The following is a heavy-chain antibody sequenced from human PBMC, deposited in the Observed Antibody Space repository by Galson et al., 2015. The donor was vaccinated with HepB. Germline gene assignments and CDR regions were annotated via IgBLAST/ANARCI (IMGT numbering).Heavy chain of an antibody. V-gene: IGHV3-74*01. Sequence: SLRLSCAASGFTFSSYWMHWVRQAPGKGLVWVSRINSDGSSTSYADSVKGRFTISRDNAKNTLYLQMNSLRAEDAAVYYCARGQQGGSYRLAEYFQHWGQGTLVTVSS. D-gene: IGHD3-16*02. J-gene: IGHJ1*01. CDR1: GFTFSSYW. CDR2: INSDGSST. CDR3: ARGQQGGSYRLAEYFQH.